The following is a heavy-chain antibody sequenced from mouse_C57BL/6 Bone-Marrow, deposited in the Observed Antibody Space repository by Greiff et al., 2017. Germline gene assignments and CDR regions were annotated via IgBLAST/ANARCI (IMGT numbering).Heavy chain of an antibody. CDR3: ARGGLCITTVVESIDY. V-gene: IGHV1-50*01. D-gene: IGHD1-1*01. CDR2: IDPSDRYT. CDR1: GYTFTSYW. J-gene: IGHJ4*01. Sequence: QVQLQQPGAELVKPGASVKMSCKASGYTFTSYWMQWVNQRPGQGLAWIGEIDPSDRYTNYNQKFKGKATLTVDTSSSTAYRQLSSLTSEDSAVYYCARGGLCITTVVESIDYWGQGTSVTVSS.